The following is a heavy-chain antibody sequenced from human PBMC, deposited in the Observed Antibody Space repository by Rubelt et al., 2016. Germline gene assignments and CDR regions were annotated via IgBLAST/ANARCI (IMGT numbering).Heavy chain of an antibody. CDR2: ISYDGSNK. Sequence: QVQLVESGGGVVQPGRSLRLSCAASGFTFSSYAMHWVRQAPGKGLEWVAVISYDGSNKYYADSVKGRFTSSRDNSKNTLELQMNSLRAEDTAVYYCASGPVRDWGQGTLVIVSS. V-gene: IGHV3-30*04. J-gene: IGHJ4*02. CDR3: ASGPVRD. CDR1: GFTFSSYA.